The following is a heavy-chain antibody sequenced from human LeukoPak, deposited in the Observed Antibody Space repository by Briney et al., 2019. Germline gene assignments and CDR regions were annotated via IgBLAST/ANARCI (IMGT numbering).Heavy chain of an antibody. CDR3: ARDLYCSGGSCYRWFDP. CDR2: IYHSGST. V-gene: IGHV4-38-2*02. CDR1: GYPINSGYY. J-gene: IGHJ5*02. Sequence: SETLSLPCTVSGYPINSGYYWGWIRQPPRKGLEGIGSIYHSGSTYYNPSLKCRVTLSVDTSKNQFSLKLTSVTAADTAVYYCARDLYCSGGSCYRWFDPWGQGTLVTVSS. D-gene: IGHD2-15*01.